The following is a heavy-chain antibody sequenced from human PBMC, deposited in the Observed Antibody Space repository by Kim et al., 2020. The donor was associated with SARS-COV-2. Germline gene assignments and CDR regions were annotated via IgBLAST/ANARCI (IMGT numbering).Heavy chain of an antibody. CDR1: GGSFSGYY. D-gene: IGHD6-19*01. Sequence: SETLSLTCAVYGGSFSGYYWSWIRQPPGKGLEWIGEINHSGSTNYNPSLKSRVTISVDTSKNQFSLKLSSVTAADTAVYYCARSPGIAVAAHGGNWFDPWGQGTLVTVSS. V-gene: IGHV4-34*01. CDR2: INHSGST. CDR3: ARSPGIAVAAHGGNWFDP. J-gene: IGHJ5*02.